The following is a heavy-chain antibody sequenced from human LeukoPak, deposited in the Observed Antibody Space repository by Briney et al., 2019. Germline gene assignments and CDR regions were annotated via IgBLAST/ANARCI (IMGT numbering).Heavy chain of an antibody. V-gene: IGHV3-23*01. CDR3: AKDRPHYHESNGDYYRRNGDY. Sequence: GGSLRLSYAASGFSFSSYAMSWVRQAPGKGLEWVSAISGSGGSRYYTDPVKGRFTISRDNSKNTLYLQMNSLRAEDTAVYYCAKDRPHYHESNGDYYRRNGDYWGQGTLVTVSS. J-gene: IGHJ4*02. CDR1: GFSFSSYA. CDR2: ISGSGGSR. D-gene: IGHD3-22*01.